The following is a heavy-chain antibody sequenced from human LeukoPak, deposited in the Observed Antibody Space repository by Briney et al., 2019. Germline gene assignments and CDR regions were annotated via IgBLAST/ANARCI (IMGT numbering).Heavy chain of an antibody. J-gene: IGHJ6*03. CDR2: IYSGGST. CDR3: ARDARIAVAAYYYYYYMDV. Sequence: GGSLRLSCAASGFTFSRYGMSWVRQAPGKGLEWVSLIYSGGSTYYADSVKGRFTISRDNAKNSLYLQMNSLRAEDTAVYYCARDARIAVAAYYYYYYMDVWGKGTTVTISS. D-gene: IGHD6-19*01. CDR1: GFTFSRYG. V-gene: IGHV3-66*01.